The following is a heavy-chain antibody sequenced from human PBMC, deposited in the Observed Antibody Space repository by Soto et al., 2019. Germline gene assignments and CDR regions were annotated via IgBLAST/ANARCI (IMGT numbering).Heavy chain of an antibody. Sequence: GGSLRLSCAASGFTFSSYAMSWVRQAPGKGLEWVSAISGSGGSTYYADSVKGRFTISRDNSKNTLYLQMNSLRAEDTAVYYCAKDEGFWSGYYNWFVLWGQGTRVTVSS. D-gene: IGHD3-3*01. V-gene: IGHV3-23*01. CDR2: ISGSGGST. CDR3: AKDEGFWSGYYNWFVL. CDR1: GFTFSSYA. J-gene: IGHJ5*02.